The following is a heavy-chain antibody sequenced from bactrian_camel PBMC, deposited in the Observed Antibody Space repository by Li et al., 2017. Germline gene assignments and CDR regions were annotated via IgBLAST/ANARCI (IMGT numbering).Heavy chain of an antibody. V-gene: IGHV3S40*01. J-gene: IGHJ4*01. D-gene: IGHD3*01. CDR3: VTDFFVLQATNY. CDR1: GGVIFRNCG. Sequence: DVQLVGSGGGSVQAGGSLKLSCAASGGVIFRNCGMGWYRQSPGKGLEWVSGIDSWRGRTTYYADSVKGRFAISRDNPKNTVYLQMNSLKPEDTAVYYCVTDFFVLQATNYWGQGTQVTVS. CDR2: IDSWRGRTT.